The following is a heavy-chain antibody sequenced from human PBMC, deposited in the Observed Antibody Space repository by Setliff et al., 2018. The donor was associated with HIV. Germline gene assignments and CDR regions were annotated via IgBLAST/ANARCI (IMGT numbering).Heavy chain of an antibody. J-gene: IGHJ3*02. Sequence: PSETLSLTCTVSGGSVSSGSYYWSWIRQSAGKGLEWIGRIYISGSTNYNPSLKSRVTISLDTSRNRFSLKLNSVTAADTAVYYCAREDYYDSSGDAFDIWGQGTKVTVSS. CDR3: AREDYYDSSGDAFDI. D-gene: IGHD3-22*01. V-gene: IGHV4-61*02. CDR1: GGSVSSGSYY. CDR2: IYISGST.